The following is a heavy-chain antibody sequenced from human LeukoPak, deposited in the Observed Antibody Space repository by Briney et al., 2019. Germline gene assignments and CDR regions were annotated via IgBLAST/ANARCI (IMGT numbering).Heavy chain of an antibody. CDR3: ARTGGNYVAKIDY. V-gene: IGHV4-61*02. CDR2: IYTSGST. J-gene: IGHJ4*02. CDR1: GGSISSGSYY. Sequence: SQTLSLTCTVSGGSISSGSYYWSWIRQPAGKGLEWIGRIYTSGSTNYNPSLKSRVSISVDTSKNQFSLKLSSVTAADTAVYYCARTGGNYVAKIDYWGQGTLVTVSS. D-gene: IGHD1-7*01.